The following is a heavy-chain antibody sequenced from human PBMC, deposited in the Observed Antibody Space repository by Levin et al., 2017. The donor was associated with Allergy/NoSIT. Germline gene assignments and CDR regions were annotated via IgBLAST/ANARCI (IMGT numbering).Heavy chain of an antibody. Sequence: AGESLKISCAASGFTFSDHYMDWARQAPGKGLEWVGRSRNKANSYTTEYAASVKDRFTVSRDDSKNSLYLQMNSLKTEDSAVYYCIKSAAGQYPFGYWGQGTLVTVSS. CDR3: IKSAAGQYPFGY. CDR1: GFTFSDHY. CDR2: SRNKANSYTT. V-gene: IGHV3-72*01. D-gene: IGHD2-2*01. J-gene: IGHJ4*02.